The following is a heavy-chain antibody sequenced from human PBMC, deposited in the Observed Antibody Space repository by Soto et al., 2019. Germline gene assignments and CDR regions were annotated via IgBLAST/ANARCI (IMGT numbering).Heavy chain of an antibody. CDR3: ARSQGSSTSLEIYYYYYYGMDV. CDR1: GDTFSSYA. J-gene: IGHJ6*02. D-gene: IGHD2-2*01. CDR2: LIPISGKA. V-gene: IGHV1-69*01. Sequence: QVQLVQSGAEVKKHGSSVKVSCKASGDTFSSYAISWVRQAPGQGLEWMGGLIPISGKANYAQKFQGRVTITADESTSTAYMELSSLRSEDTAVYYCARSQGSSTSLEIYYYYYYGMDVWGQGTTVTVSS.